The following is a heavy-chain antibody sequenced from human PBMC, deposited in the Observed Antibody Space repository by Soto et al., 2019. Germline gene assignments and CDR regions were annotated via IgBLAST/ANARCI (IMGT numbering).Heavy chain of an antibody. D-gene: IGHD2-15*01. J-gene: IGHJ6*02. CDR3: ARVSRDCSGGSCPDDYYGMDV. CDR2: ISSSSSYI. V-gene: IGHV3-21*01. Sequence: PGGSLRLSCAASGFTFSSYSMNWVRQAPGKGLEWVSSISSSSSYIYYADSVKGRFTISRDNANNSLYLQMNSLRAEDTAVYYCARVSRDCSGGSCPDDYYGMDVWGQGTTVNVSS. CDR1: GFTFSSYS.